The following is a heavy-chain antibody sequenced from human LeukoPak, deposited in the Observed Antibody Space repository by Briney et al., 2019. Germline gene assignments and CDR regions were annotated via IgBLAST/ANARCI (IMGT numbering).Heavy chain of an antibody. D-gene: IGHD1-14*01. CDR3: ARHPEAARGFDY. CDR2: IYYSGST. CDR1: GSSISSYY. V-gene: IGHV4-59*08. J-gene: IGHJ4*02. Sequence: SETLSLTCTVSGSSISSYYWSWIRQPPGKGLEWIGYIYYSGSTNYNPSLKSRVTISVDTSKNQFSLKLSSVTAADTAVYYCARHPEAARGFDYWGQGTLVTVSS.